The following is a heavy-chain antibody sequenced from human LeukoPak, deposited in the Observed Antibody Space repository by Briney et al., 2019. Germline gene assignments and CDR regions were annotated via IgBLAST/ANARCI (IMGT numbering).Heavy chain of an antibody. V-gene: IGHV1-69*06. D-gene: IGHD3-22*01. CDR3: ATHYYDNSGYDYFDY. J-gene: IGHJ4*02. CDR2: IIPIFGTA. Sequence: GASVKVSCKASGGTFSSYAISWVRQAPGQGLEWMGGIIPIFGTANYAQKFQGRVTITADKSTSTAYMELSSLRSEDTAVYYCATHYYDNSGYDYFDYWGQGTLVTVSS. CDR1: GGTFSSYA.